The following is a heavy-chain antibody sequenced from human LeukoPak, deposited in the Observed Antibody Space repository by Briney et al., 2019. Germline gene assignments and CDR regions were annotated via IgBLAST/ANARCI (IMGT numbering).Heavy chain of an antibody. J-gene: IGHJ4*02. CDR1: GFTFRSFT. D-gene: IGHD2-21*01. CDR3: AKDRLLWH. V-gene: IGHV3-23*01. CDR2: LSGSGGSA. Sequence: GGPLRLSCVASGFTFRSFTMNWVRQAPGKGLEWVSALSGSGGSAYYADSVKGRFTISRDNSQNTLYLQMNSLRAEDTAVYYCAKDRLLWHWGQGTLVTVSS.